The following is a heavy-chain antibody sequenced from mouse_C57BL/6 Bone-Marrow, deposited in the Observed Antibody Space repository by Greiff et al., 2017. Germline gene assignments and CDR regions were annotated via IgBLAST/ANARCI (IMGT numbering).Heavy chain of an antibody. CDR1: GYSFTDYN. Sequence: EVKLMESGPELVKPGASVKISFKASGYSFTDYNMNWVKQSNGKSLSWIGVINPNYGTTSSNQKFKGKATLTVDQSSSTAYMQLNSLTSEDSAVYYCARSNSFSWFAYWGQGTLVTVSA. D-gene: IGHD4-1*01. J-gene: IGHJ3*01. CDR3: ARSNSFSWFAY. CDR2: INPNYGTT. V-gene: IGHV1-39*01.